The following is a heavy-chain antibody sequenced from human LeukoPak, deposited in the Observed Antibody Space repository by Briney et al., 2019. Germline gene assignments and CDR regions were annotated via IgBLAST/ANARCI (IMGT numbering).Heavy chain of an antibody. V-gene: IGHV4-4*07. CDR2: IYTSGST. D-gene: IGHD6-13*01. J-gene: IGHJ6*03. CDR3: ARDREQQLPSMWLYYYYYYMDV. CDR1: GCSFSSYY. Sequence: PSETLCLTCTASGCSFSSYYLNWIRQPPGKGLEWIGRIYTSGSTNYNPSLKSRVTISVDNSKNQFSLKLSAVTAADTAVYYCARDREQQLPSMWLYYYYYYMDVWGKGTTVTVSS.